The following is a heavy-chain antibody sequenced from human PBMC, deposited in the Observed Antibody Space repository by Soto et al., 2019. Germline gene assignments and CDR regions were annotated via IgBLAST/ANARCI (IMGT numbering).Heavy chain of an antibody. CDR3: ARHGRYVAHYFDY. CDR2: IYYSGST. D-gene: IGHD5-12*01. CDR1: GGSISSSSYY. J-gene: IGHJ4*02. Sequence: RSLTCTVSGGSISSSSYYWGWIRQPPGKGLEWIGSIYYSGSTYYNPSLKSRVTISVDTSKNQFSLKLSSVTAADTAVYYCARHGRYVAHYFDYWGQGTLVTVSS. V-gene: IGHV4-39*01.